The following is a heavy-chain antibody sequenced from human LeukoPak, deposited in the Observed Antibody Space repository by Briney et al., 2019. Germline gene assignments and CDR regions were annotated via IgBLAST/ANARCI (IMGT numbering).Heavy chain of an antibody. J-gene: IGHJ4*02. D-gene: IGHD3-16*02. V-gene: IGHV3-15*07. CDR1: GFTFSNAW. CDR2: IKSKTDGGTT. CDR3: TTDHDYVWGSYRPLESEPFDY. Sequence: GGSLRLSCAASGFTFSNAWMNWVRQAPGKGLECVGRIKSKTDGGTTDYAAPVKGRFTISRDDSKNTLYLQMNSLKTEDTAVYYCTTDHDYVWGSYRPLESEPFDYWGQGTLVTVSS.